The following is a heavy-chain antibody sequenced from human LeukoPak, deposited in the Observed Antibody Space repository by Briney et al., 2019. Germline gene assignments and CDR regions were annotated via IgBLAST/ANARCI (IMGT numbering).Heavy chain of an antibody. CDR3: ARGTKNFDY. CDR1: GGSISSYY. J-gene: IGHJ4*02. CDR2: IYYSGST. Sequence: PSETLSLTCTVSGGSISSYYWSWIRQPPGKGLEWIGYIYYSGSTNYYPSLKSRVTISVDTSKNQFSLKLSSVTAADTAVYYCARGTKNFDYWGQGTLVTVSS. V-gene: IGHV4-59*01.